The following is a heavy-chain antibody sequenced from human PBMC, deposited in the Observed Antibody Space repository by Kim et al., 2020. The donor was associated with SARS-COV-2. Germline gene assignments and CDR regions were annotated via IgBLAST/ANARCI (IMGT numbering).Heavy chain of an antibody. CDR1: GFTFGGYA. V-gene: IGHV3-43*02. J-gene: IGHJ4*02. CDR3: AKDRGIHLSYSWDY. CDR2: ISGDGGST. D-gene: IGHD5-18*01. Sequence: GGSLRLSCAASGFTFGGYAMHWVRQAPGKGLEWVSLISGDGGSTYYADSVKGRFTISRDNSKNSLYLQMNSLRTEDTAVYYCAKDRGIHLSYSWDYWGQGTLVTVSS.